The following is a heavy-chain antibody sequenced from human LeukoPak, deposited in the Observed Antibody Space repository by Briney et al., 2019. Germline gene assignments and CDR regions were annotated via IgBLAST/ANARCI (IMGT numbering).Heavy chain of an antibody. J-gene: IGHJ5*02. D-gene: IGHD3-10*01. V-gene: IGHV3-74*01. CDR2: INSDGSRT. Sequence: GGSRRLSWAAAGFTFNGYWMHGVRQAPGKGLWWVSRINSDGSRTAYADSVKGRFSIYRDNAKNTLYLQMNSLRVEDTAVYYCARGYGDWFDPWGQGTLVTVSS. CDR1: GFTFNGYW. CDR3: ARGYGDWFDP.